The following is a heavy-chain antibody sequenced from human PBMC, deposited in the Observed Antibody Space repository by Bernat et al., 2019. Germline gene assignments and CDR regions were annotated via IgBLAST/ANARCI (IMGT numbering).Heavy chain of an antibody. J-gene: IGHJ4*02. CDR1: GFTFSGAA. D-gene: IGHD3-22*01. V-gene: IGHV3-73*01. CDR3: VRRRTDDSSGYFDY. CDR2: IRSKANSYAA. Sequence: EVQLVESGGGLVQPGGSLKLSCAVSGFTFSGAAIHWVRQASGKGLEWVGRIRSKANSYAAAYAASVNGGFTISRDDSKNTAYLQMNSLQTEDTAVYYCVRRRTDDSSGYFDYWGQGTLVTVSS.